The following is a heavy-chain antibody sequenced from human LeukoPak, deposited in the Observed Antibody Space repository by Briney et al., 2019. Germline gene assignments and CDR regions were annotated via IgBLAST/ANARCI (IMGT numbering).Heavy chain of an antibody. J-gene: IGHJ4*02. Sequence: PSEALSLTCTVSGGSISSGGYYWSWIRQHPGKGLEWIGYIYYSGSTYYNPSLKSRVTISVDTSKNQFSLKLSSVTAADTAVYYCAREQPAGSGGRDFVYYFDYWGQGTLVTVSS. CDR1: GGSISSGGYY. D-gene: IGHD2-15*01. CDR2: IYYSGST. CDR3: AREQPAGSGGRDFVYYFDY. V-gene: IGHV4-31*03.